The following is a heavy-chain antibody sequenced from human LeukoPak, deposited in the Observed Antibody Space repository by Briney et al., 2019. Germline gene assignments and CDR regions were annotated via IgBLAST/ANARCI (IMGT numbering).Heavy chain of an antibody. CDR3: AREYDPFGVVISDY. J-gene: IGHJ4*02. CDR2: ISSSSSTI. CDR1: RFTFSSYS. V-gene: IGHV3-48*01. D-gene: IGHD3-3*01. Sequence: GGSLRLSCAASRFTFSSYSMNWVRQAPGKGLEWVSYISSSSSTIYYADSVKGRFTISRDNAKNSLYLQMNSLRAEDTAVYYCAREYDPFGVVISDYWGQGTLVTVST.